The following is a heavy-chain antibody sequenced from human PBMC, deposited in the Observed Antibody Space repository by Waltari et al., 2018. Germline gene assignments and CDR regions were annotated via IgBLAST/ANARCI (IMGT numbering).Heavy chain of an antibody. Sequence: QVQLQESGPGLVKPSETLSLTCTVSVGSISSHYWSWIRQPPGKGLAWIGYIYYSGSTNYNPSLKSRVTISVDTSKNQFSLKLGSVTAADTAVYYCARISLVRGMDVWGQGTTVTVSS. CDR1: VGSISSHY. D-gene: IGHD3-16*01. J-gene: IGHJ6*02. V-gene: IGHV4-59*11. CDR2: IYYSGST. CDR3: ARISLVRGMDV.